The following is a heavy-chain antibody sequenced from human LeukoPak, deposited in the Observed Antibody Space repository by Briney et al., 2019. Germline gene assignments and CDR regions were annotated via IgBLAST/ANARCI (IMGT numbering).Heavy chain of an antibody. CDR2: INSDGSST. Sequence: GGSLRLSCAASGFTFSNYFMHWVRQAPGKGLVWVSRINSDGSSTSYADSVKGRFTISRDNAKNTLYLQMNSLRVEDTAVYYCARYYGSGTYAVDYRGQGTLVTVSS. V-gene: IGHV3-74*01. J-gene: IGHJ4*02. D-gene: IGHD3-10*01. CDR3: ARYYGSGTYAVDY. CDR1: GFTFSNYF.